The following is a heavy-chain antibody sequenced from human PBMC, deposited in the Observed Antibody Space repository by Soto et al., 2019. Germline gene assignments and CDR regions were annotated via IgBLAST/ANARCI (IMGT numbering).Heavy chain of an antibody. Sequence: QITLKESGPTLVKPTQTLTLTCTFSGFSLSTSGVGVGWIRQPPGKALEWLALIYWDNDKRYSPSLKSRLTXTXXTPKNQVFLTMTNMDPVDTATYYCAHRLGRAGLDYWGQGTLVTVSS. CDR3: AHRLGRAGLDY. CDR1: GFSLSTSGVG. CDR2: IYWDNDK. V-gene: IGHV2-5*02. J-gene: IGHJ4*02. D-gene: IGHD3-10*01.